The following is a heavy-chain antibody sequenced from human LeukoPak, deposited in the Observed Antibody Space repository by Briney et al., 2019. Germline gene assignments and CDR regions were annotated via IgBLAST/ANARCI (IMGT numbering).Heavy chain of an antibody. CDR2: INSDGSST. Sequence: GGSLRLSCAASGFTFSSYWMHWVRQAPGEGLVWVSRINSDGSSTSYADSVKGRFTISRDNAKNTLYLQMNSLRAEDTAVYYCARGLGYYDFWSGYSLNWGFDYWGQGTLVTVSS. CDR3: ARGLGYYDFWSGYSLNWGFDY. D-gene: IGHD3-3*01. CDR1: GFTFSSYW. J-gene: IGHJ4*02. V-gene: IGHV3-74*01.